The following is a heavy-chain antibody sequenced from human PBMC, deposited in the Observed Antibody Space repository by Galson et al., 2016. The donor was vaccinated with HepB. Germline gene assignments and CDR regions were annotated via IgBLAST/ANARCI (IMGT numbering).Heavy chain of an antibody. V-gene: IGHV3-30-3*01. J-gene: IGHJ6*02. CDR1: GFTFSSYA. D-gene: IGHD6-13*01. CDR2: ISHDGRNK. CDR3: ARGSSSWRYYYYYGMDV. Sequence: SLRLSCAASGFTFSSYAMHWVRQAPGKGLEWVAVISHDGRNKYNADAVKGRFTISRDNSKNTLYLQMNSLRAEDTAVYYCARGSSSWRYYYYYGMDVWGQGTTVTISS.